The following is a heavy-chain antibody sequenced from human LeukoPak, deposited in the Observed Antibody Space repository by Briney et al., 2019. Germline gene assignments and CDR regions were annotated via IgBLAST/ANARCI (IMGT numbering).Heavy chain of an antibody. CDR3: KCQGAADISMVSFDY. CDR2: ITTYNGNT. V-gene: IGHV1-18*01. J-gene: IGHJ4*02. CDR1: GYTFTSYG. Sequence: ASVKVSCKASGYTFTSYGISWVRQAPGQGLEWMGWITTYNGNTNYAQKFQGRVTMTTDTSTSTAYMELRSLSSDDTAVYYCKCQGAADISMVSFDYWGQGTLVTVSS. D-gene: IGHD3-10*01.